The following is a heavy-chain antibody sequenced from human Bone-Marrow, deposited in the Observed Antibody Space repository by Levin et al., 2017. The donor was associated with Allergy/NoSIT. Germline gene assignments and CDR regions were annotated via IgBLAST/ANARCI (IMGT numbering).Heavy chain of an antibody. CDR2: IHLSGRT. Sequence: SETLSLTCAVYGTSLGGYYWTWVRQSPGKGLEWIGEIHLSGRTNYNPSLKSRVTISLDASKNQFSLRLNSVTAADTALYYCARRVVVAAIGYWGQGSLVTVSS. CDR1: GTSLGGYY. D-gene: IGHD2-15*01. CDR3: ARRVVVAAIGY. J-gene: IGHJ4*02. V-gene: IGHV4-34*01.